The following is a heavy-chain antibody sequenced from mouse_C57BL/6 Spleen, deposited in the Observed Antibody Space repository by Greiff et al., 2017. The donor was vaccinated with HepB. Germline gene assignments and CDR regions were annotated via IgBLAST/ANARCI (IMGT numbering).Heavy chain of an antibody. Sequence: QVQLQQPGAELVMPGASVKLSCKASGYTFTSYWMHWVKQRPGQGLEWIGEIDPSDSYTNYNQKFKGKSTLTVDKSSSTAYMQLSSLTSEDSAVYYCARSVCYGRSGYFAVWGTGTTVTVSS. J-gene: IGHJ1*03. CDR3: ARSVCYGRSGYFAV. D-gene: IGHD1-1*01. CDR2: IDPSDSYT. V-gene: IGHV1-69*01. CDR1: GYTFTSYW.